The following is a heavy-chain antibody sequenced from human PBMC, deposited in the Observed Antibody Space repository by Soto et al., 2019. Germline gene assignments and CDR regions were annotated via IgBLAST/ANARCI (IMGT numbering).Heavy chain of an antibody. CDR3: ARDQRSVGMEAIFGVVIPQDYYYGMDV. CDR1: GFTFSSYA. V-gene: IGHV3-30-3*01. J-gene: IGHJ6*02. CDR2: ISYDGSNK. Sequence: PGESLKISCAASGFTFSSYAMHWVRQAPGKGLEWVAVISYDGSNKYYADSVKGRFTISRDNSKNTLYLQMNSLRAEDTAVYYCARDQRSVGMEAIFGVVIPQDYYYGMDVWGQGTTVTVSS. D-gene: IGHD3-3*01.